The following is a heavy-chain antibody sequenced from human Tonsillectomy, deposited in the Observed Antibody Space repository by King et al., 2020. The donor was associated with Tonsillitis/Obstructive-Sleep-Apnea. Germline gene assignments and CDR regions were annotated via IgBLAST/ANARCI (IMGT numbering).Heavy chain of an antibody. Sequence: VQLVESGGGLVKPGGSLGLSCAASGFTFSSYNMNWVRQAPGKGLEWVSSISSSSSYIFYADSVKGRFTISRDNAKNSLYLQMNSLRAEDTAVYYCARDVGPTSSSSQRHWGQGTLVTVSS. D-gene: IGHD6-13*01. CDR1: GFTFSSYN. CDR3: ARDVGPTSSSSQRH. J-gene: IGHJ4*02. V-gene: IGHV3-21*01. CDR2: ISSSSSYI.